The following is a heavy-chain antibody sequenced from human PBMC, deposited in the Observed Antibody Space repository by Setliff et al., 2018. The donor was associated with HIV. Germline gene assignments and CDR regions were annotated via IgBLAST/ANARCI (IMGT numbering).Heavy chain of an antibody. CDR3: AREGNSGHGGQIEFDY. Sequence: ASVKVSCKASGDTFRSRALNWVRQAPGQGPEWMGGIIPMFGTANYAQKFQGRVTITADESTSTVYMELSSLRSDDTALYYCAREGNSGHGGQIEFDYWGQGTLVTVSS. V-gene: IGHV1-69*13. J-gene: IGHJ4*02. CDR1: GDTFRSRA. D-gene: IGHD1-26*01. CDR2: IIPMFGTA.